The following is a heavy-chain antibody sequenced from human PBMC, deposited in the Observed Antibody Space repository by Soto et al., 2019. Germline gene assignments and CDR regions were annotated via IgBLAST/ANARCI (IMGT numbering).Heavy chain of an antibody. V-gene: IGHV1-3*01. Sequence: ASVKVSRKASGYSYTSYAMHWVRQAPGQRLEWMGWINAGNGNTKYSQKFQGRVTITRDTSASTAYMELSSLRSEDTAVYYCASTGFRRPYFSSTSCYLSYWVQGNLDTVFS. CDR3: ASTGFRRPYFSSTSCYLSY. D-gene: IGHD2-2*01. J-gene: IGHJ4*02. CDR2: INAGNGNT. CDR1: GYSYTSYA.